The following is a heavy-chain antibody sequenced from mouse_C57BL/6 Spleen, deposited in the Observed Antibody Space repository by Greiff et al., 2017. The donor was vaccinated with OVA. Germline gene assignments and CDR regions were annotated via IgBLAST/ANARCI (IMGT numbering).Heavy chain of an antibody. J-gene: IGHJ4*01. CDR1: GFTFTDYY. Sequence: EVHLVESGGGLVQPGGSLSLSCAASGFTFTDYYMSWVRQPPGKALEWLGFIRNKVNGYTTEYSASVKGRFTISRDNYQCILYLQMNALRVEDSATYYCARSKWLYYYAMDYWGQGTSVTVSS. CDR2: IRNKVNGYTT. CDR3: ARSKWLYYYAMDY. V-gene: IGHV7-3*01. D-gene: IGHD1-2*01.